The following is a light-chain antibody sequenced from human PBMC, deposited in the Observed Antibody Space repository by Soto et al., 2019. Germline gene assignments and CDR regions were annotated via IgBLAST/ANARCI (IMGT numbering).Light chain of an antibody. CDR1: QSVSSSY. V-gene: IGKV3-20*01. CDR2: GAS. Sequence: EIVLTQSPGTLSLSPGDRATLSCRTSQSVSSSYLAWYQQKPGQAPRLLIYGASRRATGIPDRFSGSGSGTDFTLTISRLEPEDFAVYFCQQYASSSYPFGQGTNLEIK. CDR3: QQYASSSYP. J-gene: IGKJ2*01.